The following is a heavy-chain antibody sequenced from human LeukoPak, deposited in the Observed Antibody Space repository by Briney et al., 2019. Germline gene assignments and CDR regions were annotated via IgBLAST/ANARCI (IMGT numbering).Heavy chain of an antibody. Sequence: GGSLRLSCAASGFTFSSYSMNWVRQAPGRGLEWVSYISSSSSTIYYADSGKGRFTISRDNAKNSLYLQMNSLRAEDTAVYYCARGLRGYSYGCHYWGQGTLVTVSS. CDR3: ARGLRGYSYGCHY. J-gene: IGHJ4*02. D-gene: IGHD5-18*01. CDR1: GFTFSSYS. V-gene: IGHV3-48*04. CDR2: ISSSSSTI.